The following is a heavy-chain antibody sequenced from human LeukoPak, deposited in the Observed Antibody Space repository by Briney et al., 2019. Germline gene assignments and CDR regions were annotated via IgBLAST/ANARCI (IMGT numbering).Heavy chain of an antibody. D-gene: IGHD1-1*01. CDR2: IDYSGST. CDR3: ARHWNLRWFDP. J-gene: IGHJ5*02. CDR1: GGSISSYY. Sequence: PSETLSLTCTVSGGSISSYYWGWIRQPPGKGLEWIGSIDYSGSTYYNPSLKSRVTISVDTSKNHFSLKLSSVTAADTAVYYCARHWNLRWFDPWGQGTLVTVSS. V-gene: IGHV4-39*01.